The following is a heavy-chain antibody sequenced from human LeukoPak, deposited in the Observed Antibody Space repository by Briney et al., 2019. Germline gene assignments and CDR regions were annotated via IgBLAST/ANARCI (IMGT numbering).Heavy chain of an antibody. V-gene: IGHV3-48*04. D-gene: IGHD6-19*01. CDR2: ISSSSSTI. CDR3: ARGAVVAGTVSIDY. J-gene: IGHJ4*02. Sequence: PGGSLRLSCAASGFTFSSYSMNWVRQAPGKGLEWVSYISSSSSTIYYADSVKGRFTISRDNAENTLYLHMNSLRAEDTGVYYCARGAVVAGTVSIDYWGQGTLVTVSS. CDR1: GFTFSSYS.